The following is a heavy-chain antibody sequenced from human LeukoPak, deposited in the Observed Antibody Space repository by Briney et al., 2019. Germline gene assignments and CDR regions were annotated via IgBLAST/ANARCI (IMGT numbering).Heavy chain of an antibody. V-gene: IGHV3-23*01. J-gene: IGHJ4*02. D-gene: IGHD6-19*01. CDR2: ISGSGGST. Sequence: PGGSLRLSCAASGFTFSSYAMSWVRQAPGKGLEWVSAISGSGGSTYYADSVKGRFTISRDNSKNTLYLQMNNLRAEDTAVYYCAYDSSGWYYFDYWGQGTLVTVSS. CDR1: GFTFSSYA. CDR3: AYDSSGWYYFDY.